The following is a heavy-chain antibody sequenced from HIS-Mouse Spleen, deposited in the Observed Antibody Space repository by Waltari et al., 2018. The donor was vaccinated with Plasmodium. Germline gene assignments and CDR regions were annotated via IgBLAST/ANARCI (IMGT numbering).Heavy chain of an antibody. D-gene: IGHD7-27*01. J-gene: IGHJ3*02. CDR3: ATSNDI. CDR2: INHSGST. CDR1: GRSFTGSY. Sequence: QVQLQQRGAGLLKHSETLSLPCAVYGRSFTGSYWRWIGQPPGKGLEWNEEINHSGSTNYNPSLKSRVTISVDTSKNQFSLKLSSVTAADTAVYYCATSNDIWGQGTMVTVSS. V-gene: IGHV4-34*01.